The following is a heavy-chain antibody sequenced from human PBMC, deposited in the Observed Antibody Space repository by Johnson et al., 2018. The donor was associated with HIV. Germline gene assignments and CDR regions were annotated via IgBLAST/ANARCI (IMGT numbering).Heavy chain of an antibody. V-gene: IGHV3-30*04. Sequence: QVQLVESGGGVVQPGRSLRLSCAASGFTFSSYAMHWVRQAPGKGLEWVAVISYDGTNKYYADSVKGRFTISRENSRSTLYLQMNRLRVEDTAVYYGARVSSSTIAVTGNAFEIWGQGTMVSVSS. J-gene: IGHJ3*02. CDR2: ISYDGTNK. CDR3: ARVSSSTIAVTGNAFEI. D-gene: IGHD6-19*01. CDR1: GFTFSSYA.